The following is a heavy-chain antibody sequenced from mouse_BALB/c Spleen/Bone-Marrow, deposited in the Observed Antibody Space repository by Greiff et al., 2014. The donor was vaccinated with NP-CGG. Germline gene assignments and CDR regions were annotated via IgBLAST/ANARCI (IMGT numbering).Heavy chain of an antibody. Sequence: LVESGAELVKPGASVKLSCKASGYTFTEYIIHWVKQRSGQGLEWIGWFYPGSGSIKYNEKFKDKATLTADKSSSTVYMELSRLTSEGSAVYFCARHEGDYGNHGGMDYWGQGTSVTVSS. V-gene: IGHV1-62-2*01. CDR3: ARHEGDYGNHGGMDY. J-gene: IGHJ4*01. CDR2: FYPGSGSI. D-gene: IGHD2-1*01. CDR1: GYTFTEYI.